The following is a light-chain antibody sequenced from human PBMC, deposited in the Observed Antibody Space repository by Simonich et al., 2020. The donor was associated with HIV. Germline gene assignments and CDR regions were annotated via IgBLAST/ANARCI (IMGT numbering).Light chain of an antibody. V-gene: IGKV1-9*01. J-gene: IGKJ4*01. Sequence: DIQLTQSPSFLSASVGDRLTITCRASQGISSYLAWYQQKPGKAPKLLIYAASTLQSGVPSRFSGSGSRTQFTLTISSLQPDDFATYYCQQYNTYSLTFGGGTKVEIE. CDR3: QQYNTYSLT. CDR2: AAS. CDR1: QGISSY.